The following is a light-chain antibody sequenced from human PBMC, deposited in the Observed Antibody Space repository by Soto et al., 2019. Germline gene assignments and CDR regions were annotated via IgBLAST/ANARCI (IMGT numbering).Light chain of an antibody. CDR1: SSDVGSYNR. CDR2: EVS. Sequence: QSVLTQPPSVSGSPGQSVPISCTGTSSDVGSYNRVSWYQQPPGTAPKLMMYEVSNRPSGVPDRFSGSKSGNTASLTISGLQAEDEADYYCSSYTSSSAYVVFGGGTKLTVL. V-gene: IGLV2-18*02. J-gene: IGLJ2*01. CDR3: SSYTSSSAYVV.